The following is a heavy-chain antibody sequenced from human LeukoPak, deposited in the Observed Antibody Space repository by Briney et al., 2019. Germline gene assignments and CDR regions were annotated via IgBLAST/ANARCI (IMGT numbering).Heavy chain of an antibody. CDR1: GFTFSSYG. J-gene: IGHJ6*02. CDR2: IWYDGSNK. CDR3: ARRLAPRSYGMDV. V-gene: IGHV3-33*01. D-gene: IGHD3-3*02. Sequence: GGSLRLSYAASGFTFSSYGMHWVRQAPGKGLEWVAVIWYDGSNKYYADSVKGRFTISRDNSKNTLYLQMNSLRAEDTAVYYCARRLAPRSYGMDVWGQGTTVTVSS.